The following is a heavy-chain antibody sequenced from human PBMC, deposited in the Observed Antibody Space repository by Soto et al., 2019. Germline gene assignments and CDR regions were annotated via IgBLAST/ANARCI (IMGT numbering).Heavy chain of an antibody. J-gene: IGHJ4*02. D-gene: IGHD6-13*01. V-gene: IGHV2-5*02. Sequence: QITLRESGPLVLKSTETLTLTCTFSGVSLTTNGVGVGWIRQSPGRAPEWLAIIYWDDDKRYSPSLQNRLTITKDAPKKQVVLRLTYMDPVDTATYFCVHRRRRTGSWSTGDFDYWGQGTPVTVFS. CDR3: VHRRRRTGSWSTGDFDY. CDR1: GVSLTTNGVG. CDR2: IYWDDDK.